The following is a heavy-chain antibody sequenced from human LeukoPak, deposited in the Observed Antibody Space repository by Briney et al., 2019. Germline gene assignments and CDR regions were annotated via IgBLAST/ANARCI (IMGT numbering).Heavy chain of an antibody. CDR1: GGSIGSYY. J-gene: IGHJ6*04. CDR2: FYTSGST. CDR3: ARETYMDV. V-gene: IGHV4-4*07. Sequence: PETLSLTCTVSGGSIGSYYWGWIRQPAGKGLEWIGRFYTSGSTDYNPSLKSRVIISVDKSKNQFSLKLSSVTAADTAIYYCARETYMDVWGRGITVTVSS.